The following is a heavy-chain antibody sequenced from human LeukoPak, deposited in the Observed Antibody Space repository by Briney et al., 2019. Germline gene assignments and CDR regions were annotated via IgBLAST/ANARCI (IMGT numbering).Heavy chain of an antibody. CDR2: MNPNSGNT. CDR3: ARARDSSGYYDY. V-gene: IGHV1-8*03. J-gene: IGHJ4*02. CDR1: GYTFTGYD. Sequence: ASVKVSCKASGYTFTGYDINWVRQATGQGLEWMGWMNPNSGNTGYAQKFQGRVTITRNTSISTAYMELSSLRSEDTAVYYCARARDSSGYYDYWGQGTLVTVSS. D-gene: IGHD3-22*01.